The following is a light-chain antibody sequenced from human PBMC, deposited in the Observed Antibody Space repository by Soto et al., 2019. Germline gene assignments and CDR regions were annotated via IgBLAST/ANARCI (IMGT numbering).Light chain of an antibody. CDR3: KSYAGSNTYV. CDR1: SSYVGGYNF. CDR2: EVS. Sequence: TQPASVSGWPGQSITISSTGTSSYVGGYNFVSWFQQHPGKAPKLMIYEVSKRPSGVPDRFSGYKSGNTASLTVSGLQAADEADYFCKSYAGSNTYVFGSGTKVTVL. J-gene: IGLJ1*01. V-gene: IGLV2-8*01.